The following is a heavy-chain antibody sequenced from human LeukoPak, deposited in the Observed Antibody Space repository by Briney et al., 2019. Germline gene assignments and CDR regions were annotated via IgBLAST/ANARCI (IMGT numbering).Heavy chain of an antibody. D-gene: IGHD6-19*01. V-gene: IGHV3-11*05. CDR1: GFTFSDYY. CDR2: ISGGSRYT. Sequence: GRSLRLSCAASGFTFSDYYMSWIRQAPGKGLERVSYISGGSRYTNYADSVKGRFTISRDNAKNSLYLQMNSLRAEDTAVYYCAKGYSNGYGAWGQGTLVTVSS. CDR3: AKGYSNGYGA. J-gene: IGHJ5*02.